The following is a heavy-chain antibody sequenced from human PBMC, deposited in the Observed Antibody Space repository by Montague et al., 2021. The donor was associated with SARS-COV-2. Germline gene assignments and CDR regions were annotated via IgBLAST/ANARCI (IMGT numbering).Heavy chain of an antibody. CDR3: ARDGSAVAGLPRSYGLDV. V-gene: IGHV4-4*07. Sequence: SETLSFTCTVSGGSISSYYWSWIRQPAGKGLEWIGRIYTSGSTNYNPSLKSRVTMSVDTSKSQFSLKLSSVTAADTAVYYCARDGSAVAGLPRSYGLDVWGQGTTVTVSS. CDR2: IYTSGST. CDR1: GGSISSYY. D-gene: IGHD6-19*01. J-gene: IGHJ6*02.